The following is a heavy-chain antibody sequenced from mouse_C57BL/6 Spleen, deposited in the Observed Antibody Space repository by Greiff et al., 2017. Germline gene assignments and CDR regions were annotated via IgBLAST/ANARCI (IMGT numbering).Heavy chain of an antibody. CDR2: IWRGGST. CDR3: AKKSYSNYEWYFDV. Sequence: VQLVESGPGLVQPSQSLSITCTVSGFSLTSYGVHWVRQSPGKGLEWLGVIWRGGSTDYNAAFMSRLSITKDNSKSQVFFKMNSLQADDTAIYYWAKKSYSNYEWYFDVWGTGTTVTVSS. D-gene: IGHD2-5*01. J-gene: IGHJ1*03. CDR1: GFSLTSYG. V-gene: IGHV2-5*01.